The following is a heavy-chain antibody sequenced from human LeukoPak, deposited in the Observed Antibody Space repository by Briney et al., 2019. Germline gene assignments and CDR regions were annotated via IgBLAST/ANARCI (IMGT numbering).Heavy chain of an antibody. CDR3: ARAPLYYGSGSYYNSDY. CDR1: GGTFSSYA. CDR2: IIPIFGTA. V-gene: IGHV1-69*05. J-gene: IGHJ4*02. Sequence: GASVKVSCKASGGTFSSYAISWVRQAPGQGLEWMGRIIPIFGTANYAQKFQGRVTITTDESTSTAYMELSSLRSEDTAMYYCARAPLYYGSGSYYNSDYWGQGTLVTVSS. D-gene: IGHD3-10*01.